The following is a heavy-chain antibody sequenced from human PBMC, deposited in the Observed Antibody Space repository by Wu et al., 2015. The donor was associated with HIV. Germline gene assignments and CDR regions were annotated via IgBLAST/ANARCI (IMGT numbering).Heavy chain of an antibody. Sequence: QVQLVQSGAEVKKPGSSVKVSCKASGGTFSSYAISWVRQAPGQGLEWMGGIIPIFGTANYAQRFQGRVTITTDESTSTAYMELSSLRSEDTAVYYCARNRDYYDSSGTGLAFDIWGQGTMVTVSS. D-gene: IGHD3-22*01. CDR1: GGTFSSYA. CDR3: ARNRDYYDSSGTGLAFDI. J-gene: IGHJ3*02. CDR2: IIPIFGTA. V-gene: IGHV1-69*05.